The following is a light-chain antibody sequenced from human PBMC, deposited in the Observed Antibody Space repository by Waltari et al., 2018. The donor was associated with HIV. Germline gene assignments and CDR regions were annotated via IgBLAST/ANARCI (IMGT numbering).Light chain of an antibody. CDR3: AAWDDSLSGWL. CDR2: NNN. J-gene: IGLJ3*02. CDR1: RSNIGSNY. V-gene: IGLV1-47*02. Sequence: QSVLTQPPSASGTPGQRVTISCSGSRSNIGSNYVYWYQQLPGTAPKLLMYNNNQRPSGVPDRFSGSKSGTSASLAISGLRSEDEADYYCAAWDDSLSGWLFGGGTKLTVL.